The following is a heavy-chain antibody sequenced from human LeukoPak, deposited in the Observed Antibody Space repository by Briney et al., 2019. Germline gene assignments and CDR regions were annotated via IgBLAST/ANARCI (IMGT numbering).Heavy chain of an antibody. CDR3: ARGGYSSPPGDY. Sequence: ASVKVSCKASGYTFTSYDINWVRQATGQGLEWMGWMNPNSGNTGYAQKFQGRVTMTRNTSISTAYVELSSLRSEDTAVYYCARGGYSSPPGDYWGQGTLVTVSS. V-gene: IGHV1-8*01. CDR1: GYTFTSYD. CDR2: MNPNSGNT. J-gene: IGHJ4*02. D-gene: IGHD6-13*01.